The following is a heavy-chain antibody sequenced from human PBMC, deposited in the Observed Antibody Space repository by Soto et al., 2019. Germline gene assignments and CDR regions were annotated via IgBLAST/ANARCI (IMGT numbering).Heavy chain of an antibody. CDR3: VHWGTYYYYGMDV. Sequence: GGSLRLSCSASGFTFSNYAIHWVRQAPGKGLEYVSAISSNGGSTYYADSVKGRFTISRDNVKNTLNLQMSSLRAEDTAVYYCVHWGTYYYYGMDVWGQGTTVTVSS. D-gene: IGHD7-27*01. J-gene: IGHJ6*02. CDR2: ISSNGGST. CDR1: GFTFSNYA. V-gene: IGHV3-64D*06.